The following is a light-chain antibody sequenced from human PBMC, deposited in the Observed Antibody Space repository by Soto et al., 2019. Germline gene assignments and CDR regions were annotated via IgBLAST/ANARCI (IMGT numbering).Light chain of an antibody. CDR1: QSVSSN. CDR2: GAS. Sequence: TQSPGTVSLSPGERATLSCRASQSVSSNLAWYQQKPGQAPRLLIYGASTRATGIPARFSGSGSGTEFTLTISSLQSEDFAVYYCHQYHYWWTFGQGTKVDIK. CDR3: HQYHYWWT. J-gene: IGKJ1*01. V-gene: IGKV3-15*01.